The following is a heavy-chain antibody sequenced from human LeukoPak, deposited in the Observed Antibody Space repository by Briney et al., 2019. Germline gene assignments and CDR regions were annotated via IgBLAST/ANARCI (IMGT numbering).Heavy chain of an antibody. CDR1: GGTFSSYA. CDR2: IIPIFGTA. Sequence: SVKVSCKASGGTFSSYAISWVRQAPGQGLEWMGGIIPIFGTANYAQKFQGRVTITADKSTSTAYMELSSLRAEDTAVYYCAVSVRFERVWHYFNNWGQGTQVTVSS. CDR3: AVSVRFERVWHYFNN. J-gene: IGHJ4*02. V-gene: IGHV1-69*06. D-gene: IGHD3-9*01.